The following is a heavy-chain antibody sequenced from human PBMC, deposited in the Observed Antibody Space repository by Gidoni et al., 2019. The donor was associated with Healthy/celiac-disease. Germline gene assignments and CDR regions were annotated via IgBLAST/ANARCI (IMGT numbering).Heavy chain of an antibody. Sequence: EVQLVESGGGLVKPGGSLRLSCAASGFTFSSYSMNWVRQAPGKGLEWVSSISSSSSYIYYADSVKGRFTISRDNAKNSLYLQMNSLRAEDTAVYYCARVVSYCGGDCYPSDAFDIWGQGTMVTVSS. CDR2: ISSSSSYI. J-gene: IGHJ3*02. D-gene: IGHD2-21*02. CDR1: GFTFSSYS. V-gene: IGHV3-21*01. CDR3: ARVVSYCGGDCYPSDAFDI.